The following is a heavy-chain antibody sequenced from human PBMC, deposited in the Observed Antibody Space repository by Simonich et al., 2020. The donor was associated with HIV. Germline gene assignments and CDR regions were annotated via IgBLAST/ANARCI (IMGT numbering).Heavy chain of an antibody. D-gene: IGHD3-10*01. Sequence: QVQLVQSGAEVKKPGSSVKVSCKASGGTFSSYGINWVRQAPGQGLEWMGGIIPSVGKPNYAKKVQGRVTITADKSTGTAYMELSSLRAEDTAVYYCARENYYGSASYYNDALDIWGQGTMVTVSS. V-gene: IGHV1-69*10. CDR2: IIPSVGKP. J-gene: IGHJ3*02. CDR3: ARENYYGSASYYNDALDI. CDR1: GGTFSSYG.